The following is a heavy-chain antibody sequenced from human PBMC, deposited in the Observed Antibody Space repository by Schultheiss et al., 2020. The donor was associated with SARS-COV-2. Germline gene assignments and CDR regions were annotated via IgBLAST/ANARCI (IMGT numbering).Heavy chain of an antibody. CDR2: INPNSGGT. D-gene: IGHD6-19*01. CDR3: ARPQWLDYYYYYGMDV. CDR1: GYTFTGYY. J-gene: IGHJ6*02. Sequence: ASVKVSCKASGYTFTGYYMHWVRQAPGQGLEWMGWINPNSGGTNYAQKFQGRVTMTRDTSISTAYMELSSLRSEDTAVYYCARPQWLDYYYYYGMDVWGHGTAVTVSS. V-gene: IGHV1-2*02.